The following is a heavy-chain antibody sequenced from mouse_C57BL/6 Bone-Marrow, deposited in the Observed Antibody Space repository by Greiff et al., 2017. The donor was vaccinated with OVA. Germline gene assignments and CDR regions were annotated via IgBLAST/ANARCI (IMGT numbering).Heavy chain of an antibody. J-gene: IGHJ2*01. V-gene: IGHV1-81*01. CDR2: IYPRSGNT. Sequence: QVHVKQSGAELARPGASVKLSCKASGYTFTSYGISWVKQRTGQGLEWIGEIYPRSGNTYYNEKFKGKATLTADKSSSTAYMELRSLTSEDSAVYFCANNYYGSLYYFDYWGQGTTLTVSS. CDR3: ANNYYGSLYYFDY. D-gene: IGHD1-1*01. CDR1: GYTFTSYG.